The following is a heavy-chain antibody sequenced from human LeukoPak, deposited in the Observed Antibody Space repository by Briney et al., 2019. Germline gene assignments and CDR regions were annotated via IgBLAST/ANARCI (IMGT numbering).Heavy chain of an antibody. D-gene: IGHD3-10*01. CDR1: GFTFTTYW. V-gene: IGHV3-7*01. J-gene: IGHJ4*02. Sequence: GGSLRLSCAASGFTFTTYWMSWVRQAPGKGLEWVANINQDGTEKFYVDSVKGRFTISRDNAKNSLYLQMNSLRVEDTAVYYCAKVAKYYYGSETYFFEHWGQGTPVTASS. CDR2: INQDGTEK. CDR3: AKVAKYYYGSETYFFEH.